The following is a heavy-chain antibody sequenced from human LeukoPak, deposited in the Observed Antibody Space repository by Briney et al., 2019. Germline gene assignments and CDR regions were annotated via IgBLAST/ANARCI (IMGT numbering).Heavy chain of an antibody. CDR2: ISAYNGNT. J-gene: IGHJ5*02. CDR3: ARDLGMVRGLVRNNWFDP. V-gene: IGHV1-18*04. CDR1: GYTFTSYY. Sequence: GASVKVSCKASGYTFTSYYMHWVRQAPGQGLEWMGWISAYNGNTNYAQKLQGRVTMTTDTSTSTAYMELRSLRSDDTAVYYCARDLGMVRGLVRNNWFDPWGQGTLVTVSS. D-gene: IGHD3-10*01.